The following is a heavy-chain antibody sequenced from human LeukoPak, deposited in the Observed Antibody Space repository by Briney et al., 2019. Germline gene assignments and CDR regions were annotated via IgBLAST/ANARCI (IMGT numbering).Heavy chain of an antibody. D-gene: IGHD3/OR15-3a*01. CDR1: GFTFSSYW. CDR2: IKQDRSEK. Sequence: GGSLRLSCAASGFTFSSYWMSWVRQAPGKGLEWVANIKQDRSEKYYVDSVKGRFTISRDNAKNSLYLQMNSLRAEDTAVYYCARLREIPVFGLVTKSTSYFDYWGQGTLVTVSS. V-gene: IGHV3-7*01. J-gene: IGHJ4*02. CDR3: ARLREIPVFGLVTKSTSYFDY.